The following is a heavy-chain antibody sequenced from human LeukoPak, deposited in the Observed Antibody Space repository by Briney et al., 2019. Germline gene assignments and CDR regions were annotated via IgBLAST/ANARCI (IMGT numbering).Heavy chain of an antibody. Sequence: GASVKVSCKASGYTFTGYYMHWVRQAPGQGLEWMGWINPNSGGTNYAQKFQGRVTMTRDTSISTAYMELSRLRSDDTAVYYCARVPGYSSSWRPTDYWGQGTLVTVSS. V-gene: IGHV1-2*02. CDR1: GYTFTGYY. CDR2: INPNSGGT. J-gene: IGHJ4*02. CDR3: ARVPGYSSSWRPTDY. D-gene: IGHD6-13*01.